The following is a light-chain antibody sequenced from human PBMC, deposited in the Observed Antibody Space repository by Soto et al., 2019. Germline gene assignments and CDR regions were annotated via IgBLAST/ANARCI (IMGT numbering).Light chain of an antibody. Sequence: DLQMTQSPSTLPESVGAILTITCRASQSISNWLAWYQQKPGTDPKLLIYHASTFESGVQSRFSGSGSGTEFTLTISSLQPDDFATYYCKQYNSYWKLGKGNKVDIK. CDR3: KQYNSYWK. J-gene: IGKJ1*01. V-gene: IGKV1-5*01. CDR1: QSISNW. CDR2: HAS.